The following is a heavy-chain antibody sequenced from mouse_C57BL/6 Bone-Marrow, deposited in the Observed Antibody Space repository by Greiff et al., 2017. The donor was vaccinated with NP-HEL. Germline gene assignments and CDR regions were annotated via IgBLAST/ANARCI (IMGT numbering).Heavy chain of an antibody. V-gene: IGHV5-17*01. D-gene: IGHD2-12*01. CDR2: ISSGSSTI. Sequence: DVHLVESGGGLVKPGGSLKLSCAASGFTFSDYGMHWVRQAPEKGLKWVAYISSGSSTIYYADTVKGRFTISRDNAKNTLFLQMTSLRSEDTAMYYCARRYRGLYYYAMDYWGQGTSVTVSS. J-gene: IGHJ4*01. CDR3: ARRYRGLYYYAMDY. CDR1: GFTFSDYG.